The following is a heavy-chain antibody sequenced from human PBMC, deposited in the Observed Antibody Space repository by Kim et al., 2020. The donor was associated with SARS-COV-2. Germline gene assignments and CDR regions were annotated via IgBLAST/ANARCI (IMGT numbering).Heavy chain of an antibody. CDR2: INHSGST. CDR3: ARDGGSYYRWFDP. CDR1: GGSFSGYY. D-gene: IGHD1-26*01. V-gene: IGHV4-34*01. Sequence: SETLSLTCAVYGGSFSGYYWSWIRQPPGKGLEWIGEINHSGSTNYNPSLKSRVTISVDTSKNQFSLKLSSVTAADTAVYYCARDGGSYYRWFDPWGQGTL. J-gene: IGHJ5*02.